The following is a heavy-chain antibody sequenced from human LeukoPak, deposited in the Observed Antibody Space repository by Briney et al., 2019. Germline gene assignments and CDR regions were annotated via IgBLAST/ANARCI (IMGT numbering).Heavy chain of an antibody. V-gene: IGHV4-61*02. Sequence: NPSETLSLTCTVSGGSISSGSYYWSWIRQPAXXXXXXIXXXXTXXXXXXXXPLXXXXXXXXDTSKNQFSLRLSSVTAADTAVYYCARDGGYRRGYFDYWGQGTLVTVSP. J-gene: IGHJ4*02. CDR1: GGSISSGSYY. D-gene: IGHD6-25*01. CDR2: XXTXXXX. CDR3: ARDGGYRRGYFDY.